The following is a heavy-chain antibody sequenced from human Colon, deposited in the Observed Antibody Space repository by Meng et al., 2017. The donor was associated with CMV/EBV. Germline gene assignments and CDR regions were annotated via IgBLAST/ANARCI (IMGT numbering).Heavy chain of an antibody. J-gene: IGHJ5*02. V-gene: IGHV4-39*07. Sequence: GDSISSSTYYWGWIRQPPGKGLEWIGTVYYNDATQYNPSLKSRVTVSVDRSRNQFSLKMNSVTAADTAVYYCATEIRTLTAAGVAGDPWGQGILVTVSS. CDR2: VYYNDAT. D-gene: IGHD2-21*02. CDR1: GDSISSSTYY. CDR3: ATEIRTLTAAGVAGDP.